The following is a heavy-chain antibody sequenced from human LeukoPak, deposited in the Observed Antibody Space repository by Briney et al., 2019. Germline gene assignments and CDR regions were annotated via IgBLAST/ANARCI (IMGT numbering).Heavy chain of an antibody. Sequence: GGSLRLSCTASGFTFTNYWMSWVRQAPGKGLEWVANIKQDGTERYYVDSVKGRFTISRDNAKNSLYLQMNSLRAEDTAVYYCAELGITMIGGVWGKGTTVTISS. D-gene: IGHD3-10*02. CDR3: AELGITMIGGV. J-gene: IGHJ6*04. V-gene: IGHV3-7*01. CDR1: GFTFTNYW. CDR2: IKQDGTER.